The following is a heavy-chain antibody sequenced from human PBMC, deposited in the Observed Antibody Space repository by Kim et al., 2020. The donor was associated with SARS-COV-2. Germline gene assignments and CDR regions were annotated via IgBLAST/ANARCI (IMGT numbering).Heavy chain of an antibody. V-gene: IGHV1-24*01. CDR3: ATEMSGSGSYIMFDP. J-gene: IGHJ5*02. D-gene: IGHD3-10*01. CDR1: GYTLTELS. Sequence: ASVKVSCKVSGYTLTELSMHWVRQAPGKRLEWMGGFDPEDGETIYAQKFQGRVTMTEDTSTDTAYMELSSLRSEDTAVYYCATEMSGSGSYIMFDPWGQGTLVTVSS. CDR2: FDPEDGET.